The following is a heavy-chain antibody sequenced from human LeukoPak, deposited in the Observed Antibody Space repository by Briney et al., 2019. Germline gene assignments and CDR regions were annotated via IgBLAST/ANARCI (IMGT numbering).Heavy chain of an antibody. CDR2: IYSGGST. D-gene: IGHD3-22*01. CDR1: GITVSSNY. CDR3: AAAVINSSGYLDY. Sequence: GGSLRLSCAASGITVSSNYMSWVRQAPGKGLEWVSVIYSGGSTYYADSVKGRFTISRDNSKNTLYLQMNSLRAEDTAVYYCAAAVINSSGYLDYWGQGTLVTVSS. V-gene: IGHV3-66*01. J-gene: IGHJ4*02.